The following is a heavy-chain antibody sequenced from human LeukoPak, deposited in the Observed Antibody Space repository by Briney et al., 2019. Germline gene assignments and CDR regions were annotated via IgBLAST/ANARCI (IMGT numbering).Heavy chain of an antibody. Sequence: PGGSLRLSCTASGFIFNNFGLMWVRQAPGKGLEWVSAISNDGGGTTYADFVKGRFTISRDNSKNTLFLQMNSLRADDTALYYCAKGSSGYFADLWGQGTLVTVSS. J-gene: IGHJ5*02. CDR1: GFIFNNFG. V-gene: IGHV3-23*01. CDR3: AKGSSGYFADL. CDR2: ISNDGGGT. D-gene: IGHD3-22*01.